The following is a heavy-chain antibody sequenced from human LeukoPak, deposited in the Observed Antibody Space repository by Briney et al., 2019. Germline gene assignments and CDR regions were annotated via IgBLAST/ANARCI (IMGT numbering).Heavy chain of an antibody. J-gene: IGHJ5*02. CDR3: ARGPPGRVYDTSKRALFDP. CDR2: VNPSGGGT. Sequence: ASVKVSCKASGYTFSSYYMHWVRQAPGQGLEWMGIVNPSGGGTSYAQKFQGRVTMTSDTSTSTVFMQLSSLRSEDTAVYYCARGPPGRVYDTSKRALFDPWGQGTLATVSS. V-gene: IGHV1-46*01. D-gene: IGHD3-22*01. CDR1: GYTFSSYY.